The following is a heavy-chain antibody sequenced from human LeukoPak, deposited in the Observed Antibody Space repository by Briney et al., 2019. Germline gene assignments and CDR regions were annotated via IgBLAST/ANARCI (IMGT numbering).Heavy chain of an antibody. V-gene: IGHV4-59*08. CDR2: IYHTGTT. CDR3: ARHESYLNWFDP. J-gene: IGHJ5*02. Sequence: SETMSLTCTVSGGSFSGFYCSWSRHPPGKRLEWIGYIYHTGTTTCSPSLKSRVTISVDTSKSQCSLKLNSVTAADTAVYHCARHESYLNWFDPWGERILVSVSS. CDR1: GGSFSGFY.